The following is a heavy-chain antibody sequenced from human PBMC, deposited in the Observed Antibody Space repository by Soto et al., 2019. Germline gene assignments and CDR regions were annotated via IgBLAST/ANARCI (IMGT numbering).Heavy chain of an antibody. D-gene: IGHD3-3*01. CDR2: IRSKANSYAT. CDR3: LFGDFELAAKTNYYYYGMDV. J-gene: IGHJ6*02. Sequence: GGSLRLSCAASGFTFSGSAMHWVRQASGKGLEWVGRIRSKANSYATAYAASVKGRFTISRDDSKNTAYLQMNSLKTEDTAVYYCLFGDFELAAKTNYYYYGMDVWGQGTTVTVSS. CDR1: GFTFSGSA. V-gene: IGHV3-73*01.